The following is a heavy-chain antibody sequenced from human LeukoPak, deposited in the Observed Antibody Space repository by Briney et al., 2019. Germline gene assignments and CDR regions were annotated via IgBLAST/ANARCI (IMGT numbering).Heavy chain of an antibody. D-gene: IGHD3-22*01. CDR3: ARDAALEYYYDSSGYYRLDY. Sequence: AAVKVSCKASGGTFSSYAISWVRQAPGQGLEWMGRIIPIFGIANYAQKFQGRVTITADKSTSTAYMELSSLRSEDTAVYYCARDAALEYYYDSSGYYRLDYWGQGTLVTVSS. J-gene: IGHJ4*02. V-gene: IGHV1-69*04. CDR2: IIPIFGIA. CDR1: GGTFSSYA.